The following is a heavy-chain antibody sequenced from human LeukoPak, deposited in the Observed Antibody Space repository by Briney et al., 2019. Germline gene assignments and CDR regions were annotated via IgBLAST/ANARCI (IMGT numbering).Heavy chain of an antibody. J-gene: IGHJ4*02. Sequence: SETLSLTCAVYGGSFSGYYWSWIRQPPGKGLEWIGEINHSGSTNYNPSLKSRVTISVDTSKNQFCLKLSSVTAADTAVYYCARYIAAAGPFDYWGQGTLVTVSS. CDR3: ARYIAAAGPFDY. V-gene: IGHV4-34*01. D-gene: IGHD6-13*01. CDR2: INHSGST. CDR1: GGSFSGYY.